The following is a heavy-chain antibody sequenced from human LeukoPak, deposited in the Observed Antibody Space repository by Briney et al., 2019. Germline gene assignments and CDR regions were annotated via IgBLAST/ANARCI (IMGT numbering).Heavy chain of an antibody. CDR3: ARSLYCSSTSCTNNIFDY. J-gene: IGHJ4*02. CDR2: INHSGST. CDR1: GGSFSGYY. Sequence: SETLSLTCAVYGGSFSGYYWSWIRQPPGRGLEWIGEINHSGSTNYNPSLKSRVTISVDTSKNQFSLKLSSVTAADTAVYYCARSLYCSSTSCTNNIFDYWGQGTRVTVSS. D-gene: IGHD2-2*01. V-gene: IGHV4-34*01.